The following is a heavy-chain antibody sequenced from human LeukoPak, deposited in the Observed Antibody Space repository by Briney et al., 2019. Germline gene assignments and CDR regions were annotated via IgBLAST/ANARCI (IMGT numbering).Heavy chain of an antibody. V-gene: IGHV3-43*02. CDR1: GLTFDHYV. CDR2: ISGDGGST. Sequence: AGSLRLSCAASGLTFDHYVMHWVRQAPGKGLEWVSLISGDGGSTYYADSVKGRFTISRDNSKNTLYLQVNSLRAEDTAIYYCAKSVYYGSHRSFDYWGQGTLVTVSS. J-gene: IGHJ4*02. D-gene: IGHD3-10*01. CDR3: AKSVYYGSHRSFDY.